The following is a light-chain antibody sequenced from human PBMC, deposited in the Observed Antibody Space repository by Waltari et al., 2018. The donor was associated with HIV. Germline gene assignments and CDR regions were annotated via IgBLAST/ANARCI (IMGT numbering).Light chain of an antibody. CDR1: QSIRNY. CDR2: TAS. J-gene: IGKJ2*03. CDR3: QESFSIPPEYS. Sequence: DIKMTQSPSSLSASVGARVTITCRASQSIRNYLNWYHQKPGKAPELLIYTASSLQSGVPSRFSGSGSGTDFTLTITSLQPEDFATYYCQESFSIPPEYSFGQGTKLEIK. V-gene: IGKV1-39*01.